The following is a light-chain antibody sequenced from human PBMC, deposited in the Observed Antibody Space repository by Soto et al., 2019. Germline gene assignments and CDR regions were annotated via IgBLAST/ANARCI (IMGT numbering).Light chain of an antibody. CDR1: QSVSSY. Sequence: EIVLTQSPATLSLSPGERATLSCRASQSVSSYLAWYQQKPGQSPRLLIYDASNRATGIPARFSGSGSGTDFTLTISSLEPEDFAVYYGQQRSNWLTLTFGGGTKVEI. V-gene: IGKV3-11*01. CDR3: QQRSNWLTLT. J-gene: IGKJ4*01. CDR2: DAS.